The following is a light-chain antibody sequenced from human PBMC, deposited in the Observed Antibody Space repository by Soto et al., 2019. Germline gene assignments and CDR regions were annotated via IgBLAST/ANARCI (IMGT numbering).Light chain of an antibody. CDR3: QQRSNWPLT. J-gene: IGKJ5*01. V-gene: IGKV1-39*01. Sequence: DIQMTQSPPSLSASVGDRVTITCRASRSISSYLNWYQQKPGKAPKLLIYAASSLQSGVPSRFSGSGSGPDFTLPISSLEPEDFAVYSCQQRSNWPLTFGQGTRLEIK. CDR2: AAS. CDR1: RSISSY.